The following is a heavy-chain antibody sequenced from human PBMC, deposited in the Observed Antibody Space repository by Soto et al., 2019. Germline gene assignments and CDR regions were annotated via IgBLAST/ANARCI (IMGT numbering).Heavy chain of an antibody. CDR3: AKLRVVGHHDAFDI. CDR2: ISYDGSNK. V-gene: IGHV3-30*18. D-gene: IGHD1-26*01. J-gene: IGHJ3*02. Sequence: PGGSLRLSCAASGFTFSSYGMHWVRQAPGKGLEWVAVISYDGSNKYYADSVKGRFTISRDNSKNTLYLQMNSLRAEDTAVYYCAKLRVVGHHDAFDIWGQGTMVTVSS. CDR1: GFTFSSYG.